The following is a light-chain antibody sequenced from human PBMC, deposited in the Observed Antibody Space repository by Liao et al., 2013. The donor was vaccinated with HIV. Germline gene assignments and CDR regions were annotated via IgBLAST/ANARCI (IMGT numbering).Light chain of an antibody. CDR2: QDS. Sequence: SYELTQPPSVSVAPGKTARITCGGNNIGSKSVHWYQQKPGQAPVLVIYQDSKRPSGIPERFSGSSSETIVTLTISGVQAEDEADYYCLSADSSGTYPNWVFGGGTKLTV. CDR1: IGSKS. V-gene: IGLV3-16*01. CDR3: LSADSSGTYPNWV. J-gene: IGLJ3*02.